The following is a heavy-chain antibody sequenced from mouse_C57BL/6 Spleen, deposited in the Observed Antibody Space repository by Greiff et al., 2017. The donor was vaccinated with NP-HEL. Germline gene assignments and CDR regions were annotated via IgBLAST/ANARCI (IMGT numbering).Heavy chain of an antibody. CDR2: ISDGGSYT. V-gene: IGHV5-4*01. Sequence: DVHLVESGGGLVKPGGSLKLSCAASGFTFSSYAMSWVRQTPEKRLEWVATISDGGSYTYYPDNVKGRFTISRDNAKNNLYLQMSHLKSEDTAMYYCARDQGSGYGYFDYWGQGTTLTVSS. CDR3: ARDQGSGYGYFDY. CDR1: GFTFSSYA. D-gene: IGHD3-2*02. J-gene: IGHJ2*01.